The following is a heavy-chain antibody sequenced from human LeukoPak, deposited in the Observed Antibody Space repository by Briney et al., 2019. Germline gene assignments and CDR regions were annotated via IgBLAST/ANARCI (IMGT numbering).Heavy chain of an antibody. CDR1: GFTFSSYA. Sequence: TGGSLRLSCAASGFTFSSYAMSWVRQAPGKGLEWVANIKEDGSEKYYMDFVRGRFTISRDNTNNSLFLQMNSLRAEDTAVYYCARDPTPLIQVWPRSLDYNYGMDVWGQGTTVTVSS. CDR2: IKEDGSEK. V-gene: IGHV3-7*01. J-gene: IGHJ6*02. D-gene: IGHD5-18*01. CDR3: ARDPTPLIQVWPRSLDYNYGMDV.